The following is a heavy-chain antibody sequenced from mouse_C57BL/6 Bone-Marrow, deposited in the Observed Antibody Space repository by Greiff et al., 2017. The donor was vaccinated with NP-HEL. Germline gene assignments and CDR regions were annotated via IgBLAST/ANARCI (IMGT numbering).Heavy chain of an antibody. Sequence: EVKLMESGGGLVQPGGSLKLSCAASGFTFSDYYMYWVRQTPEKRLEWVAYISNGGGSTYYLDTVKGRFTISRDNAKNTLYLQMSRLKSEDTAMYYCARQGLSYAKECWGQGTSVTVAS. CDR3: ARQGLSYAKEC. D-gene: IGHD3-3*01. CDR1: GFTFSDYY. V-gene: IGHV5-12*01. CDR2: ISNGGGST. J-gene: IGHJ4*01.